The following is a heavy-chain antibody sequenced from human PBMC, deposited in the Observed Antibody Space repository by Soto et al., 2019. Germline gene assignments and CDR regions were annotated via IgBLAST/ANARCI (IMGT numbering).Heavy chain of an antibody. CDR1: GCTFSSYA. V-gene: IGHV3-23*01. J-gene: IGHJ4*02. CDR2: ISGSGGIT. Sequence: EVQMLDSGGGLVQPGGSLSLSCADSGCTFSSYARSWVRQAPGKGLEWVLAISGSGGITYYADYVKGLFTITRDHSTNTLYLHRNSLRAEGTAVYYCAYSSNPFVFWGPGTVVTLSS. D-gene: IGHD6-13*01. CDR3: AYSSNPFVF.